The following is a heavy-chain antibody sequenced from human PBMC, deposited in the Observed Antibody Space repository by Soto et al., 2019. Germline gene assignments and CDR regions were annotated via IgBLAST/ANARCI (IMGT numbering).Heavy chain of an antibody. Sequence: QVQLVQSGAEEKKPGASVKVSCKASGYTFTSYAMHWVRQAPGQRLEWMGWINAGNGNTKYSQKFQGRVTIARDTSSSTAYMEMSSLRSDVTSLYYCARGCGLYPSFDYWGQGTLATVSS. D-gene: IGHD6-19*01. V-gene: IGHV1-3*05. CDR1: GYTFTSYA. J-gene: IGHJ4*02. CDR2: INAGNGNT. CDR3: ARGCGLYPSFDY.